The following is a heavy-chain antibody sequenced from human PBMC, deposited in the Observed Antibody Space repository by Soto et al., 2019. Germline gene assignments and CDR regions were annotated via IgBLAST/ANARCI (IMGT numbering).Heavy chain of an antibody. CDR3: AKISTTTSQTDY. Sequence: GGSLRLCCAASGFTFTSYGMSWYRQAPGKGLEWVSDISGSGGGTRYADSVKGRFTMSRDNSKNTLYLQMNSLRGEDTAIYYCAKISTTTSQTDYWGQGTLVTVSS. D-gene: IGHD1-26*01. V-gene: IGHV3-23*01. J-gene: IGHJ4*02. CDR2: ISGSGGGT. CDR1: GFTFTSYG.